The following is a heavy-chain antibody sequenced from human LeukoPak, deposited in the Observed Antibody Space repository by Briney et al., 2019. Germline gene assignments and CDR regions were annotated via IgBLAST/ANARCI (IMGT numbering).Heavy chain of an antibody. CDR1: GYTFTDYY. CDR2: VDPEEGET. V-gene: IGHV1-69-2*01. D-gene: IGHD2-21*02. CDR3: ALSPKELAYCGGDCYSAFDY. Sequence: ASVKVSCKVSGYTFTDYYMHWVQQAPGKGREWMGLVDPEEGETIYVEKFHGRVTITADTSTATAYMELSSLISEDTAVYYCALSPKELAYCGGDCYSAFDYWGQGTLVTVSS. J-gene: IGHJ4*02.